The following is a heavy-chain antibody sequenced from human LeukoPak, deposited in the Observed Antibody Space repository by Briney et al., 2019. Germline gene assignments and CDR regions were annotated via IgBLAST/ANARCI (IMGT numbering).Heavy chain of an antibody. CDR1: GYTLTELS. V-gene: IGHV1-24*01. CDR3: ATGVVVPAAHGYYYYGMDV. CDR2: FDPEDGET. J-gene: IGHJ6*02. D-gene: IGHD2-2*01. Sequence: ASVKVSCKVSGYTLTELSMHWVRQAPGKGLEWMGGFDPEDGETIYAQKVQGRVTMTEDTSTDTAYMELSSLRSEDTAVYYCATGVVVPAAHGYYYYGMDVWGQGTTVTVSS.